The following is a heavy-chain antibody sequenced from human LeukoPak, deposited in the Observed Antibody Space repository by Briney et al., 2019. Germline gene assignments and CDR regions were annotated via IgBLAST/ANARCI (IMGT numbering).Heavy chain of an antibody. D-gene: IGHD2-21*02. Sequence: GGSLRLSCAASGFTFSNYAMSWVRQAPGKGLEWVSAISGSGGSTYYADSVKGRFTISRDNSKNTLYLQMNSPRAEDTAVYYCAKDGHIVVVTAPNYFDYWGQGTLVTVSS. CDR2: ISGSGGST. CDR3: AKDGHIVVVTAPNYFDY. J-gene: IGHJ4*02. CDR1: GFTFSNYA. V-gene: IGHV3-23*01.